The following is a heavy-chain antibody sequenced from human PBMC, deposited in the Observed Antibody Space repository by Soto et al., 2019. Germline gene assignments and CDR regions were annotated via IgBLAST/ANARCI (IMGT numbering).Heavy chain of an antibody. CDR3: AREDRGNTPLDY. Sequence: SETLSLTCTVRGDSITNNYWNWLRQPPGKGLEWIGYFRDSRNPTYNPSLKSRVTISVDSSRNQFSLKLTSVTAADTAVYYCAREDRGNTPLDYWGQGTLVTVSP. V-gene: IGHV4-59*01. CDR2: FRDSRNP. D-gene: IGHD2-15*01. J-gene: IGHJ4*02. CDR1: GDSITNNY.